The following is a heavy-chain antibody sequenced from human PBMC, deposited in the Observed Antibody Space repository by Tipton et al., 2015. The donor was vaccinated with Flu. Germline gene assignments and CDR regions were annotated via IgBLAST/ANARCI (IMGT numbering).Heavy chain of an antibody. D-gene: IGHD2-8*02. CDR3: AKDRSGAVDAFDV. Sequence: VQLVQSGGGLVQPGGTLRLSCATSGFTFSIYAMSWVRQAPGRGLEWVSTITAGGVSTYYADSVKGRFTISRDNSKNTLSLQMNSLRADDTAIYYCAKDRSGAVDAFDVWGQGTMVTVSS. CDR1: GFTFSIYA. CDR2: ITAGGVST. J-gene: IGHJ3*01. V-gene: IGHV3-23*04.